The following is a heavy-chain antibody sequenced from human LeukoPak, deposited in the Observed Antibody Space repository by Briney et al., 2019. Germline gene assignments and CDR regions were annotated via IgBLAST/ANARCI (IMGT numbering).Heavy chain of an antibody. Sequence: SETLSLTCSISGGSISSSTYYWGWIRQPPGKGLEWIGSIYYSGSTYYNPSLKSRVTISVDTSKNQFSLKLNSVTAADTAVYYCARHDYGDYSSFDYWGQGTLVTVSS. J-gene: IGHJ4*02. D-gene: IGHD4-17*01. CDR2: IYYSGST. CDR3: ARHDYGDYSSFDY. V-gene: IGHV4-39*01. CDR1: GGSISSSTYY.